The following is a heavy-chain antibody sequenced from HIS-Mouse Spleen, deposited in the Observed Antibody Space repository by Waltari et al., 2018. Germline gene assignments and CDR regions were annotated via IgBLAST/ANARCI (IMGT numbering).Heavy chain of an antibody. V-gene: IGHV3-9*01. CDR3: AKDINYYDSSGYYYGVAFDI. Sequence: LEWVSGISWNSGSIGYADSVKGRFTISRDNAKNSLYLQMNSLRAEDTALYYCAKDINYYDSSGYYYGVAFDIWGQGTMVTVSS. D-gene: IGHD3-22*01. J-gene: IGHJ3*02. CDR2: ISWNSGSI.